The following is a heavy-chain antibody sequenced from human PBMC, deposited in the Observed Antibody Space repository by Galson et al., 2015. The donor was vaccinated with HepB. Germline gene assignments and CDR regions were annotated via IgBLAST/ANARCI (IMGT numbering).Heavy chain of an antibody. V-gene: IGHV3-33*01. CDR1: GFTFSSYG. Sequence: SLRLSCAASGFTFSSYGMHWVRQAPGKGLEWVAVIWYDGSNKYYADSVKGRFTISRDNSKSTLYLQMNSLRAEDTAVYYCARDDFHYYGSGSYYRGVFDYWGQGTLVTVSS. D-gene: IGHD3-10*01. CDR3: ARDDFHYYGSGSYYRGVFDY. CDR2: IWYDGSNK. J-gene: IGHJ4*02.